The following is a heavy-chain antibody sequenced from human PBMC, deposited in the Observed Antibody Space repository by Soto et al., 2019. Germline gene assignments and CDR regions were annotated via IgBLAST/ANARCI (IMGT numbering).Heavy chain of an antibody. J-gene: IGHJ5*02. CDR1: GYSFTIYW. CDR3: ARHWDCSSTSCYTGWWLLWFDP. CDR2: IDPSDSYT. V-gene: IGHV5-10-1*01. D-gene: IGHD2-2*02. Sequence: GESLKISCKGSGYSFTIYWISWVRQMPGKGLEWMGRIDPSDSYTNYSPSFQGPVTISADKSISTAYLQWSSLKASDTAMYYCARHWDCSSTSCYTGWWLLWFDPWGQGTLVTVSS.